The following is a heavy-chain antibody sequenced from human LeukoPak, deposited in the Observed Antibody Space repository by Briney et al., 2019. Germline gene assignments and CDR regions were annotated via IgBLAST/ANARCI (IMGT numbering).Heavy chain of an antibody. V-gene: IGHV4-30-4*08. CDR2: IYYSGST. Sequence: SQTLSLTCTLYGDSLISSAYYWSWIRQPPGKGLEWIGYIYYSGSTYYNPSLKSRVTISLDTSKNQFSLKLSSVTAADTAVYYCVRTEVSSGSEDYWGQGTLVTVSS. CDR3: VRTEVSSGSEDY. CDR1: GDSLISSAYY. D-gene: IGHD6-19*01. J-gene: IGHJ4*02.